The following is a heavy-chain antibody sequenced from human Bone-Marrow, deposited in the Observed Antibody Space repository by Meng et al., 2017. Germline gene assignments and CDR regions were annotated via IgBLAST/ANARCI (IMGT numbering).Heavy chain of an antibody. V-gene: IGHV3-9*01. J-gene: IGHJ3*02. D-gene: IGHD3-16*01. CDR3: ARGGAGPFDI. Sequence: SLKISCAASGFTFDDYAMHWVRQAPGKGLEWVSGISWNSGSIGYADSVKGRFTISRDNAKNSLYLQMNSLRAEDTAVYYCARGGAGPFDIWGQGTMVTVSS. CDR2: ISWNSGSI. CDR1: GFTFDDYA.